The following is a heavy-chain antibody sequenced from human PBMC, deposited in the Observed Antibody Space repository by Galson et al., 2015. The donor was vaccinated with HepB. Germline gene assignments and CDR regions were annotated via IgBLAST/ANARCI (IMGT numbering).Heavy chain of an antibody. V-gene: IGHV1-24*01. Sequence: SAKASCKVSGYTLTELSMDWVRQAPGKGLEWMGGFDPEDGETIYAQKFQGRVNMTEDTSTDTAYMELSSLRSEDTAVYYCATRRILYYSRAFDIWGQGTMVTVSS. D-gene: IGHD2-8*01. J-gene: IGHJ3*02. CDR3: ATRRILYYSRAFDI. CDR2: FDPEDGET. CDR1: GYTLTELS.